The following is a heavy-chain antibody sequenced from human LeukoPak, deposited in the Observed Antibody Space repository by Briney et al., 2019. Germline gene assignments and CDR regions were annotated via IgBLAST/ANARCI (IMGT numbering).Heavy chain of an antibody. D-gene: IGHD2-15*01. V-gene: IGHV3-30*04. Sequence: GGSLRLSCAASGFTFSSYAMHWVRQAPGKGLEWVAVISYDGSNKYYADSVKGRFTISRDNSKNTLYLQMNSLRAEDTAVYYCARAGYCSGGSCYTGDYYYMDVWGKGTTVTVSS. CDR2: ISYDGSNK. CDR3: ARAGYCSGGSCYTGDYYYMDV. J-gene: IGHJ6*03. CDR1: GFTFSSYA.